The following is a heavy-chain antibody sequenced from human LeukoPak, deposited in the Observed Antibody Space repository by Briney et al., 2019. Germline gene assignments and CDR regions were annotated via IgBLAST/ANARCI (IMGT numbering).Heavy chain of an antibody. D-gene: IGHD6-19*01. CDR1: GYTSTGYY. J-gene: IGHJ3*02. V-gene: IGHV1-2*02. CDR2: INPNSGGT. CDR3: ASQWLVRGDAFDI. Sequence: ASVKVSCKASGYTSTGYYMHWVRQAPGQGLEWMGWINPNSGGTNYAQKFQGRVTMTRDTSINTAYMDLSRLRSDDTAVYYCASQWLVRGDAFDIWGQGTMVTVSS.